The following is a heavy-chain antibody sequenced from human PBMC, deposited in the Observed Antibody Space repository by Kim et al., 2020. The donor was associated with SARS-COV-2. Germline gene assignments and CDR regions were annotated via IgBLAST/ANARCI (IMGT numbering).Heavy chain of an antibody. CDR2: ISYDGSNK. CDR3: AREPPRTPIVGATPEDY. Sequence: GGSLRLSCAASGFTFSSYAMHWVRQAPGKGLEWVAVISYDGSNKYYADSVKGRFTISRDNSKNTLYLQMNSLRAEDTAVYYCAREPPRTPIVGATPEDYWGQGTLVTVSS. D-gene: IGHD1-26*01. V-gene: IGHV3-30*04. CDR1: GFTFSSYA. J-gene: IGHJ4*02.